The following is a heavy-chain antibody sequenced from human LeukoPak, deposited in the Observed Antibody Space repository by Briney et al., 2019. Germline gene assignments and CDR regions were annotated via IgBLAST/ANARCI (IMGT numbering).Heavy chain of an antibody. CDR2: IYTSGST. J-gene: IGHJ5*02. CDR3: TRDTGTTGEVQFDP. D-gene: IGHD4-17*01. CDR1: GNSFGDYY. V-gene: IGHV4-4*07. Sequence: SETLSLTCTVSGNSFGDYYWSWIRQPAGKGLEWIGRIYTSGSTTYNPSLKSRVTMSVDTSKSQFSLNLMSVTAADTAVYYCTRDTGTTGEVQFDPWGQGTLVTVSS.